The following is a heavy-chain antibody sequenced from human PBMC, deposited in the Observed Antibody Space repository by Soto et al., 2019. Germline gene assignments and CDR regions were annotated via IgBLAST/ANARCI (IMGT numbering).Heavy chain of an antibody. CDR3: AKGREILYYFDS. CDR1: GFTFSSYA. V-gene: IGHV3-23*01. J-gene: IGHJ4*02. CDR2: ISASADNS. Sequence: EVQVLESGGGLVQPGGSLRLSCAASGFTFSSYAMSWARQTPGKGLEWVSSISASADNSYSTDSVKGRFTISRDNSKNTLYLQMSSLRAEDTAIYYGAKGREILYYFDSWGQGTVVTVSS.